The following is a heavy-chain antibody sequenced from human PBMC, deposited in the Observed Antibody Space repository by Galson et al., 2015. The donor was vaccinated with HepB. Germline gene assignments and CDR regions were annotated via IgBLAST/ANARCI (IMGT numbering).Heavy chain of an antibody. V-gene: IGHV1-3*01. CDR3: AVTTVIFSRIFYYYYGMDV. CDR1: GYTFTSYA. Sequence: SVKVSCKASGYTFTSYAMHWVRQAPGQRLEWMGWINAGNGNTKYSQKFQGRVTITRDTSASTAYMELSSLRSEDTAVYYCAVTTVIFSRIFYYYYGMDVWGQGTTVTVSS. J-gene: IGHJ6*02. D-gene: IGHD4-17*01. CDR2: INAGNGNT.